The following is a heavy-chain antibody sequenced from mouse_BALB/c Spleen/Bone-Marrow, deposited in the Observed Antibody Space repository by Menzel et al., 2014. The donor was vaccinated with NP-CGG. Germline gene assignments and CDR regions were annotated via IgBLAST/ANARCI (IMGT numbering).Heavy chain of an antibody. CDR3: ARGLLQYYYAMDY. CDR1: GFNIKDTY. V-gene: IGHV14-3*02. D-gene: IGHD2-3*01. CDR2: IDPANGNT. Sequence: VQLQQSGADLVEPGASVKLSCTASGFNIKDTYVHWVKQRPEQGLEWIGRIDPANGNTKYDPKFQGKATITADTSSNTAYLQLSSLTSEDTAVYYCARGLLQYYYAMDYWSQGTSVTVSS. J-gene: IGHJ4*01.